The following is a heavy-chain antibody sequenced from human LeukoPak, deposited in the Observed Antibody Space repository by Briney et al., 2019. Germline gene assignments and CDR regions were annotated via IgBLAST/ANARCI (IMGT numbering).Heavy chain of an antibody. CDR2: IISSGSTL. Sequence: GGSLRLSCAASGFTFSNYEMNWVRQAPGEGLEWVSYIISSGSTLYYANSVKGRFTISRDNAKNSLYLQMNSLRAEDTAVYYCARDGSGYGHDAFDIWGQGTMVTVSS. CDR3: ARDGSGYGHDAFDI. CDR1: GFTFSNYE. D-gene: IGHD5-12*01. J-gene: IGHJ3*02. V-gene: IGHV3-48*03.